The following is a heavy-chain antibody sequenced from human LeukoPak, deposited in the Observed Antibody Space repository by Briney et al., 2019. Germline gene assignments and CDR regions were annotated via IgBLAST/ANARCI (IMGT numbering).Heavy chain of an antibody. J-gene: IGHJ4*02. D-gene: IGHD3-22*01. CDR3: ARVVVHSSEDYFDY. CDR2: IKDSGST. CDR1: GGSFSGYY. V-gene: IGHV4-34*01. Sequence: PSETLSLTCAVYGGSFSGYYWSWIRQPPGKGLEWIGEIKDSGSTNYNPSLKSRVTISVDTTKTQSSLRLSSVTAADTAVYYCARVVVHSSEDYFDYWGQGTLVTVSS.